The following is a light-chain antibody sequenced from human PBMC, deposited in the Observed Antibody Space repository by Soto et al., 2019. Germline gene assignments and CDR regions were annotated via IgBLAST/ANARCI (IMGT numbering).Light chain of an antibody. J-gene: IGKJ4*01. Sequence: EIVLTQSPATLSLSPGERATLSCWASQSVSSYLAWYQQKPGQAPRLLIYDASNRATGIPARFSGSGSGTDFTLTISSLEPEDFAVYYCQHRSKWPLTFGGGTKVEIK. CDR2: DAS. CDR1: QSVSSY. V-gene: IGKV3-11*01. CDR3: QHRSKWPLT.